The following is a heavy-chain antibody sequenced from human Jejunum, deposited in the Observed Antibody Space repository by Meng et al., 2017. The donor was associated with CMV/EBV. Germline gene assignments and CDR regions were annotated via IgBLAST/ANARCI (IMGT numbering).Heavy chain of an antibody. D-gene: IGHD1/OR15-1a*01. CDR2: THYSGSA. V-gene: IGHV4-59*03. CDR1: GGPLTSYY. Sequence: CTVSGGPLTSYYWNWIRQPPGKGLEWIGYTHYSGSALYNPALKSRVTMSVDTSKHQFSLKLSSATSADTAVYYCAKWNSDWNSFDSWGQGTLVTVSS. J-gene: IGHJ4*02. CDR3: AKWNSDWNSFDS.